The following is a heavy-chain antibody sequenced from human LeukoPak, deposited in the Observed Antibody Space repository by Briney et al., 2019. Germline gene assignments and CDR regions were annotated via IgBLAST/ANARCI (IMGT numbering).Heavy chain of an antibody. CDR3: ARSPHILTGENFDF. D-gene: IGHD3-9*01. CDR1: VYTLTHYY. J-gene: IGHJ4*02. V-gene: IGHV1-2*02. CDR2: INVNSGGT. Sequence: ASVKVSCKASVYTLTHYYIHGVGQAPGRGGEWMGWINVNSGGTNYAQKFYARVTMTRDTSISTAYMELSRLRSDDTAVLYCARSPHILTGENFDFWGQGTLVTVSS.